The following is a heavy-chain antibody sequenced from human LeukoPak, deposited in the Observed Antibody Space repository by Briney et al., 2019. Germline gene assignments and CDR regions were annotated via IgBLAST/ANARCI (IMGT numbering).Heavy chain of an antibody. CDR3: AKDREAGNDGIDY. J-gene: IGHJ4*02. Sequence: PGRSLRLSCAASGFTFDDYAMHWVRQAPGKGLEWVSGISWNSGSIGYADSVKGRFTISRDNAKNSLYLQMNSLRAGDTALYYCAKDREAGNDGIDYWGQGTLVTVSS. CDR1: GFTFDDYA. V-gene: IGHV3-9*01. D-gene: IGHD1-1*01. CDR2: ISWNSGSI.